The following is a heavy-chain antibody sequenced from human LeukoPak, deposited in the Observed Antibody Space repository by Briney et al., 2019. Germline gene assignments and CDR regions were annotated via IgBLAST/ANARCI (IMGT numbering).Heavy chain of an antibody. D-gene: IGHD6-13*01. CDR2: TWYDGTNK. Sequence: GRSLRLSCAASGFTFSSYVMHWVRQAPGKGQEWVAVTWYDGTNKYFADSVRGRFSISRDNSKNTLYLQMNSLRAEDTAVYYCARGDRSSWFNFDYWGQGTLVTVSS. J-gene: IGHJ4*02. CDR3: ARGDRSSWFNFDY. V-gene: IGHV3-33*01. CDR1: GFTFSSYV.